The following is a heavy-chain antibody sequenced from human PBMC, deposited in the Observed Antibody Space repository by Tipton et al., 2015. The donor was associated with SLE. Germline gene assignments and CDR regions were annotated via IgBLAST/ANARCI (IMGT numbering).Heavy chain of an antibody. Sequence: TLSLTCTVSGDSINSGGYYWTWIRQHPGKGLEWIGYIYYSGNTYYNPSLKSRVTISADTSNNQFSLKLSSVTAADTAVYYCAGMIVVIPVEARRDGMDVWGQGTTVTVSS. V-gene: IGHV4-31*03. CDR2: IYYSGNT. CDR1: GDSINSGGYY. D-gene: IGHD2-2*01. CDR3: AGMIVVIPVEARRDGMDV. J-gene: IGHJ6*02.